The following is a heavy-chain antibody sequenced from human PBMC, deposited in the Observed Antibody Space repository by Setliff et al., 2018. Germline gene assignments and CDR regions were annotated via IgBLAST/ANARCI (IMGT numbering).Heavy chain of an antibody. CDR3: SRLVRFCTRIVCQRLSGDDY. J-gene: IGHJ4*02. V-gene: IGHV1-18*01. CDR2: ISPHNGNT. CDR1: GYTFTDFG. Sequence: ASVKVSCKASGYTFTDFGVSWVRQAPGQGLEWVGWISPHNGNTYYAPKFQGTVLMTADTSTTTAYLELRSLRSDGTAVYYCSRLVRFCTRIVCQRLSGDDYWGQGTLVTVSS. D-gene: IGHD3-10*01.